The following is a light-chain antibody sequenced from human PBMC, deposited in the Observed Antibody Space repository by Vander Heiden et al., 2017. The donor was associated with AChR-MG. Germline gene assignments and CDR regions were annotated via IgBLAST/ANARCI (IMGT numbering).Light chain of an antibody. CDR2: DAS. V-gene: IGKV3-11*01. CDR1: QSVSSY. Sequence: DIVFTQSPATLSLSPVERATLSCRASQSVSSYLAWYQQQPGQAPRLLLYDASNSATGIPARFSGSGSVTAVIPTISSREPEDVAVYYCQQRSNWLPVTFGAGTKVDIK. CDR3: QQRSNWLPVT. J-gene: IGKJ3*01.